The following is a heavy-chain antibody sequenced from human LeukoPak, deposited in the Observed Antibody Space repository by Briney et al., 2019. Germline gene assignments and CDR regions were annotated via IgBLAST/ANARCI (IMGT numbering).Heavy chain of an antibody. V-gene: IGHV4-59*01. CDR1: GGSISSYY. CDR3: ARVYFGYYDFWSGYYWWFDP. D-gene: IGHD3-3*01. J-gene: IGHJ5*02. Sequence: PSETLSLTCTVSGGSISSYYWSWIRQPPGKGLEWIGYIYYSGSTNYNPSLKSRVTISVDTSKNQFSLKLSSVTAADTAVYYCARVYFGYYDFWSGYYWWFDPWGQGTLVTVSS. CDR2: IYYSGST.